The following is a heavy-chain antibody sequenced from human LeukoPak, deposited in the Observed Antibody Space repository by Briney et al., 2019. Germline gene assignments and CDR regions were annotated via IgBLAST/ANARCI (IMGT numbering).Heavy chain of an antibody. V-gene: IGHV1-69*04. J-gene: IGHJ4*02. D-gene: IGHD3-3*01. Sequence: SVKVSCKASGGTFSSYAISWVRQAPGQGLEWMGRIIPIFGIANYAQKFQGRVTITADKSTSTAYMELSSLRSEDTAVYYCARDLRRYDFWSERGNFDYWGQGTLVTVSS. CDR3: ARDLRRYDFWSERGNFDY. CDR1: GGTFSSYA. CDR2: IIPIFGIA.